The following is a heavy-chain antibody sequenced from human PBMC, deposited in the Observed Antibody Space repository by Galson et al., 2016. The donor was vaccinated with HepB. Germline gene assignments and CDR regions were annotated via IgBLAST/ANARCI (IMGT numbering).Heavy chain of an antibody. J-gene: IGHJ4*02. Sequence: FAISRDNSKNMLFLQMTSLRAEDTAVYYCAKYGSTSRPYYLDSWGQGTLVTVSS. CDR3: AKYGSTSRPYYLDS. V-gene: IGHV3-23*01. D-gene: IGHD3-10*01.